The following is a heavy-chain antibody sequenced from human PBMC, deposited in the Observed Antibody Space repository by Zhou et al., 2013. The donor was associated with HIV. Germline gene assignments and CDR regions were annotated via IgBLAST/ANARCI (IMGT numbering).Heavy chain of an antibody. J-gene: IGHJ4*02. CDR1: GFTVSSNS. CDR3: ARDFRWGGTSNY. Sequence: EVQLVESGGDLIQPGGSLRLSCAASGFTVSSNSMTWVRQAPGKGLECVSMIYSGGTTYYADSVKGRFTISRDNSKNTLYLQMNSLTAEDTAMYYCARDFRWGGTSNYWGQGTLVTVSS. CDR2: IYSGGTT. V-gene: IGHV3-53*01. D-gene: IGHD3-16*01.